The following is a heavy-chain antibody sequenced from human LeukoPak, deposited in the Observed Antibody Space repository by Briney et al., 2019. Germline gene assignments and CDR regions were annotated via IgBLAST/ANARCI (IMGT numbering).Heavy chain of an antibody. V-gene: IGHV4-59*11. D-gene: IGHD3-16*01. CDR2: IHYSGKD. CDR1: GGSISGHY. CDR3: ARFGVDYDMDV. Sequence: KPSETLSLTCTVSGGSISGHYWTWIRQPPGKGLEWIGQIHYSGKDDYNPSLKTRIDISVDMSNNQMSLKVNSVTAADTAVYYCARFGVDYDMDVWGQGTAVTVS. J-gene: IGHJ6*02.